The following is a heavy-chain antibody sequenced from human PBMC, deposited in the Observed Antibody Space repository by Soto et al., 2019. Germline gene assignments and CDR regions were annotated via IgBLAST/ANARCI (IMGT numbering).Heavy chain of an antibody. CDR1: GGSISSYY. Sequence: SETLSLTCTVSGGSISSYYWSWIRQPPGKGLEWIGYIYYSGSTNYNPSLKSRVTISVDTSKIQFSLKLSSVTAADTAVYYCARGHETKGYQLLYWYFDLWGRGTLVTVSS. CDR3: ARGHETKGYQLLYWYFDL. D-gene: IGHD2-2*01. CDR2: IYYSGST. V-gene: IGHV4-59*01. J-gene: IGHJ2*01.